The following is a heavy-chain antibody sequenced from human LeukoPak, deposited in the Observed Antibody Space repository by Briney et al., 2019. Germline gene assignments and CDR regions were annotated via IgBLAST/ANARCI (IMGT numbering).Heavy chain of an antibody. CDR1: GFTFSSYG. V-gene: IGHV3-30*02. J-gene: IGHJ4*02. CDR3: AKGLYYYDSSGYPY. D-gene: IGHD3-22*01. CDR2: IPYDGSNK. Sequence: GGSLRLSCAASGFTFSSYGMHWVRQAPGKGLEWVAFIPYDGSNKYYADSVKGRFIISRDNSKNTLYLQMNSLRAEDTAVYYCAKGLYYYDSSGYPYWGQGTLVTVSS.